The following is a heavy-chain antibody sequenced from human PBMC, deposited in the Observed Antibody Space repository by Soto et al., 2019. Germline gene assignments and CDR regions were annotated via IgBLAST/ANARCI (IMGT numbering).Heavy chain of an antibody. CDR2: ISSSSYTI. D-gene: IGHD3-10*01. J-gene: IGHJ4*02. CDR3: AREISLSAGSYFDY. CDR1: GFTFNTYN. V-gene: IGHV3-48*02. Sequence: HPGGSLRLSCTASGFTFNTYNMNWVRQAPGKGLEWVSYISSSSYTIKYADSVEGRFTVSRDNGKKSLYLQMNSLRDEDTAVYFCAREISLSAGSYFDYWGQGTLVTVSS.